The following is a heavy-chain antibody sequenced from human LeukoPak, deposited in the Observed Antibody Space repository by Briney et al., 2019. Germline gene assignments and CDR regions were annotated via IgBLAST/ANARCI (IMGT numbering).Heavy chain of an antibody. CDR3: TSFGYSSLLGAFDI. CDR2: IRSKAYGGTT. J-gene: IGHJ3*02. V-gene: IGHV3-49*04. CDR1: GFTFGDYA. Sequence: GGSLRLSCTASGFTFGDYAMSWVRQAPGKGLEWVGFIRSKAYGGTTEYAASVKGRFTISRDDSKSIAYLQMNSLKAEDTAVYYCTSFGYSSLLGAFDIWGQGTMVTVSS. D-gene: IGHD6-13*01.